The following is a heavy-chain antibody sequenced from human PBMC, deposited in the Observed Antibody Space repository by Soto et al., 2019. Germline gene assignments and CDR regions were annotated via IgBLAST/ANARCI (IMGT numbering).Heavy chain of an antibody. J-gene: IGHJ4*02. CDR2: IYYSGST. V-gene: IGHV4-59*08. Sequence: SETLSLTCTVSGGSISSYYWSWIRQPPGKGLEWIGYIYYSGSTNYNPSLKSRVTISIDTSKNQVSVKLSSVTAADTAVYYCATPLLYCPNGICFDLWGQGTLVTVSS. CDR1: GGSISSYY. D-gene: IGHD2-8*01. CDR3: ATPLLYCPNGICFDL.